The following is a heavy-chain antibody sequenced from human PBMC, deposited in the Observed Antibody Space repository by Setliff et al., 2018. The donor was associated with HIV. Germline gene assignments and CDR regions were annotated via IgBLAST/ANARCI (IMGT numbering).Heavy chain of an antibody. D-gene: IGHD3-3*01. V-gene: IGHV4-34*01. Sequence: SETLSLTCTVYGGSFSAYYWSWIRQSPGKGLEWVGEINDYGNTNYKPSPQSRVTISVATSKNQFSLKLTSMTAADTAVYYCATGQAYYNFWSGYIPPQVVGYNGLDVWGQGATVTVSS. J-gene: IGHJ6*02. CDR1: GGSFSAYY. CDR3: ATGQAYYNFWSGYIPPQVVGYNGLDV. CDR2: INDYGNT.